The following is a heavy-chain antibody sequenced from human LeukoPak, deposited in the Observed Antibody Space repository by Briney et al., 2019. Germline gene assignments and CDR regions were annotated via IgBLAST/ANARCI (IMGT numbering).Heavy chain of an antibody. J-gene: IGHJ4*02. D-gene: IGHD3-22*01. CDR2: IYSGGRT. V-gene: IGHV3-53*01. CDR1: GFTVSSNY. Sequence: PGGSLRLSCAASGFTVSSNYMNWVRQAPGKGLEWVSVIYSGGRTYYADSVKGRFTISRDNSKNTLYLQMNSLRAEDTAVYYCAREFGIGVILDWGRGTLVTVSS. CDR3: AREFGIGVILD.